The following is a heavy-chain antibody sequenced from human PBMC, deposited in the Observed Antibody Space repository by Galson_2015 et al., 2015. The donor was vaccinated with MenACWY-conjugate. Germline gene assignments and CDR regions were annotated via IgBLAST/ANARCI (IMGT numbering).Heavy chain of an antibody. CDR3: ARGYGGYNPLDS. CDR2: INSDGSTI. J-gene: IGHJ4*02. CDR1: GFTFSNYW. D-gene: IGHD5-24*01. V-gene: IGHV3-74*01. Sequence: SLRLSCAASGFTFSNYWMHWVRQVPGKRLVWVSRINSDGSTISYADSVKGRFTISRDNAKNTLYLQMNSLRAEDTAVYYCARGYGGYNPLDSWGQGTLVTVSS.